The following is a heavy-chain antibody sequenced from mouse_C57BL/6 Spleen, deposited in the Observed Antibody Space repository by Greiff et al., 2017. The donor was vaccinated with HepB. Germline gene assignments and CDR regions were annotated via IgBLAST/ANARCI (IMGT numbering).Heavy chain of an antibody. Sequence: VQLKESGPGLVQPSQSLSITCTVSGFSLTSYGVHWVRQSPGKGLEWLGVIWSGGSTDYNAAFISRLSISKDNSKSQVFFKMNSLQADDTAIYYCASLNWNYAMDYWGQGTSVTVSS. D-gene: IGHD4-1*01. V-gene: IGHV2-2*01. CDR1: GFSLTSYG. CDR3: ASLNWNYAMDY. J-gene: IGHJ4*01. CDR2: IWSGGST.